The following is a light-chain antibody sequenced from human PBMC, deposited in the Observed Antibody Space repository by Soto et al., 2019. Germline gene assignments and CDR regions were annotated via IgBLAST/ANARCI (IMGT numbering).Light chain of an antibody. J-gene: IGKJ1*01. CDR3: QQYGSSSWT. V-gene: IGKV3-20*01. CDR1: QSVSSN. Sequence: EIVMTQSPATLPASPGERATLSCRASQSVSSNLAWYQQKPGQAPRLLIYGASSRATGIPDRFSGSGSGTDFTLTINRLEPEDFAVYYCQQYGSSSWTFGQGTKVDIK. CDR2: GAS.